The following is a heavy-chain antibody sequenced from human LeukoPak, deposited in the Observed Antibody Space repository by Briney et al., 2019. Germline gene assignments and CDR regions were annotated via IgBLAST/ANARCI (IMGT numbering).Heavy chain of an antibody. D-gene: IGHD6-19*01. Sequence: GGSLRLSCAASGFTFSSYSVNWVRQAPGKGLEWVSSISRSSSYIYYADSVKGRFTISRDNARNSLYLQMNSLRVEDTAVYYCARARSVAEYYFDYWGQGTPVTVSS. CDR1: GFTFSSYS. CDR3: ARARSVAEYYFDY. J-gene: IGHJ4*02. V-gene: IGHV3-21*06. CDR2: ISRSSSYI.